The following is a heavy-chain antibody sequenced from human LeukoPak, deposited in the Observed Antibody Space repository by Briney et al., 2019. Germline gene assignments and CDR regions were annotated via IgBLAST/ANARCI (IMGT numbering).Heavy chain of an antibody. Sequence: ASVEVSCEASGYTFTSYGISWVRQAPGQGLEWMGWISAYNGNTNYAQKLQGRVTMTTDTSTSTAYMELRSLRSDDTAVYYCARDRYDSSGYYYDGEYFQHWGQGTLVTVSS. CDR3: ARDRYDSSGYYYDGEYFQH. J-gene: IGHJ1*01. D-gene: IGHD3-22*01. CDR2: ISAYNGNT. CDR1: GYTFTSYG. V-gene: IGHV1-18*01.